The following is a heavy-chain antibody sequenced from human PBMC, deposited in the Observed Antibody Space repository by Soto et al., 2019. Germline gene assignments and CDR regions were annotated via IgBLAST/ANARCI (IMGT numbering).Heavy chain of an antibody. J-gene: IGHJ5*02. V-gene: IGHV4-4*07. CDR2: VYTNGAT. D-gene: IGHD6-13*01. CDR3: AREAAETVGDGYWCDP. Sequence: QVQLQESGPGLLRPSDTLSLTCTVSGDSFSGYYWSWIRQPAGKGLEWIGRVYTNGATNYNPSLTSRVTVSVDTSRNQFSLKLRFVTAAATAVYYCAREAAETVGDGYWCDPWGQGAQVTVSS. CDR1: GDSFSGYY.